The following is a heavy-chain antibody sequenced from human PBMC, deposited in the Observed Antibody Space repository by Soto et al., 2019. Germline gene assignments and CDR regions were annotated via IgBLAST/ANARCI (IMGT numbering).Heavy chain of an antibody. Sequence: QVQLVQSGAEVKKPGASVKVSCKASGYTFTSYAMHWVRQAPGQRLEWMGWINAGNGNTKYSQKFQGRVTITRETSASTAYMELSSVRSEDTAVYYCARGEGDYVAFDYWGQGTLVTVSS. J-gene: IGHJ4*02. CDR3: ARGEGDYVAFDY. CDR2: INAGNGNT. D-gene: IGHD4-17*01. CDR1: GYTFTSYA. V-gene: IGHV1-3*01.